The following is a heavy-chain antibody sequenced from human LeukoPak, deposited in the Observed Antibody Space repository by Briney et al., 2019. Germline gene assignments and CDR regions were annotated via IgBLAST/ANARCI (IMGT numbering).Heavy chain of an antibody. CDR3: VTHTRLMTY. D-gene: IGHD3-16*01. V-gene: IGHV1-69-2*01. CDR1: GNTFSDHS. J-gene: IGHJ4*02. CDR2: VDPEDGVA. Sequence: VKVSCKVSGNTFSDHSIHWVQQAPGKGLEWMGLVDPEDGVAKYAEKFQGRVTLSADTSRDLGYMELSSLKSEDTAVYYCVTHTRLMTYWGQGTLVTVSS.